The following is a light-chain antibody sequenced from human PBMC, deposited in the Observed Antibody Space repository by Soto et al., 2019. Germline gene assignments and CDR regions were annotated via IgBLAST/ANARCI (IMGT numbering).Light chain of an antibody. J-gene: IGLJ2*01. Sequence: QSVLTQPASVSGSPGQSITISCTGTSSDVGSYKFVSWYQQDPGKAPKLMIYEGSKRPSGVSNRFSGSKSGNTASLTISGLQAEDEAHYYCCSHADSSAFGFGGGTKVTVL. CDR2: EGS. V-gene: IGLV2-23*03. CDR3: CSHADSSAFG. CDR1: SSDVGSYKF.